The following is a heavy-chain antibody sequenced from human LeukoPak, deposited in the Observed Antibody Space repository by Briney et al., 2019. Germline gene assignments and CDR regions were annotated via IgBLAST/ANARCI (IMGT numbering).Heavy chain of an antibody. Sequence: GASLKISCKTSGFTFSTHWIAWVRQMPGEGLELMGIIYPGDSDTNYSPSFQGQVTISADKSTNTAYLQWSSLKASDTAMYYCARYYFWTGSYFFDYWGQGTLVTVSS. CDR1: GFTFSTHW. J-gene: IGHJ4*02. CDR2: IYPGDSDT. V-gene: IGHV5-51*01. CDR3: ARYYFWTGSYFFDY. D-gene: IGHD3/OR15-3a*01.